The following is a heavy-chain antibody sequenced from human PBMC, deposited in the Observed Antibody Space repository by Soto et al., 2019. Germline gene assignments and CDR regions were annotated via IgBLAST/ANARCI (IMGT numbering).Heavy chain of an antibody. CDR3: TREYNYGHNWFDP. D-gene: IGHD3-10*01. V-gene: IGHV4-59*01. CDR1: GGSISTYY. Sequence: QVQLQESGPGLVKPSETLSLTCTVSGGSISTYYWTWIRQSPGKGLEWIGYVYYSGSTDYNPSLRSRVXXSXDXXKNQFSRELRSVTPADTAVYYCTREYNYGHNWFDPWGQGTLVTVSS. CDR2: VYYSGST. J-gene: IGHJ5*02.